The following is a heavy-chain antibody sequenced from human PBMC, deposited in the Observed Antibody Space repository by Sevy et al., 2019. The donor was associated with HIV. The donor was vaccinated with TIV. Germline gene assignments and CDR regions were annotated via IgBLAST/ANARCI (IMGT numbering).Heavy chain of an antibody. CDR3: AGDQYCSGGSCFFPDYYYYGMDV. J-gene: IGHJ6*02. V-gene: IGHV3-7*01. CDR1: GFTFSSYW. Sequence: GGSLRLSCAASGFTFSSYWMSWVRQAPGKGLEWVANIKQDGSEKYYVDSVKGRFTISRDNAKNSLYLQMNSLGAEETAVYYCAGDQYCSGGSCFFPDYYYYGMDVWGQGTTVTVSS. CDR2: IKQDGSEK. D-gene: IGHD2-15*01.